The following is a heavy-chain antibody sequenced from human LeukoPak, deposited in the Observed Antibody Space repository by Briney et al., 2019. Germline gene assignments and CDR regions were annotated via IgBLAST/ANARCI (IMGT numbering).Heavy chain of an antibody. J-gene: IGHJ4*02. V-gene: IGHV4-4*02. CDR3: ASYWTQGVFDY. CDR2: IYHSGST. CDR1: GGSISSSNW. Sequence: SETLSLTCAVSGGSISSSNWWSWVRQPPGKGLEWIGEIYHSGSTNYNPSLKSRVTISVDKSKTQFSLKLSSVTAADTAVYYCASYWTQGVFDYWGQGTLVTVSS. D-gene: IGHD3/OR15-3a*01.